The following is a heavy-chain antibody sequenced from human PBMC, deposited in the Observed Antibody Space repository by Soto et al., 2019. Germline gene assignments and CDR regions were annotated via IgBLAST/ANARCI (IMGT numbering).Heavy chain of an antibody. J-gene: IGHJ6*02. CDR3: ARSEEDSDYYYYGMDV. CDR1: GDTVSSNSVA. Sequence: PSQTLSLTCVGSGDTVSSNSVAWNWVRQSPSRGLEWVGRTYYRSRWYSDYAVSVRSRIDINADTSKNQVSLQLNSVTPEDTAVYYCARSEEDSDYYYYGMDVWGRGTTVTVSS. D-gene: IGHD2-15*01. CDR2: TYYRSRWYS. V-gene: IGHV6-1*01.